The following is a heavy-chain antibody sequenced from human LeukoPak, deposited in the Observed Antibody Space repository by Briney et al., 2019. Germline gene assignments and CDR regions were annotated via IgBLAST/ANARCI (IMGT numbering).Heavy chain of an antibody. J-gene: IGHJ4*02. V-gene: IGHV3-21*01. CDR2: ISSSSSYI. Sequence: PGGSLRLSCAASGFTLDSYWMNWVRQAPGKGLEWVSSISSSSSYIYYADSVKGRFTISRDNAKNSLYLQMNSLRAKDTAVYYCASEVVAATSLDYWGQGALVTVSS. CDR1: GFTLDSYW. CDR3: ASEVVAATSLDY. D-gene: IGHD2-15*01.